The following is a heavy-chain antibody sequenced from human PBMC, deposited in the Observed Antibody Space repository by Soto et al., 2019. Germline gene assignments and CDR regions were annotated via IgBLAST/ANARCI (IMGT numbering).Heavy chain of an antibody. CDR2: IYYSGST. CDR1: GGSISSYY. CDR3: ARARLVFCISTSFFPRGSSYSYMDF. V-gene: IGHV4-59*01. J-gene: IGHJ6*03. Sequence: SETLSLTCTVSGGSISSYYWSWIRQPPGKGLEWIGYIYYSGSTNYNPSLKSRVTISVDTSKNQFSLKLSSVTAGDTAVYYCARARLVFCISTSFFPRGSSYSYMDFWAKGTTLPISS. D-gene: IGHD2-2*01.